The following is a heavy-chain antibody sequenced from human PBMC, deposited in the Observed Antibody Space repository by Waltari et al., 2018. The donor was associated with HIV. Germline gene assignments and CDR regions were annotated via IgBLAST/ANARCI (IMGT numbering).Heavy chain of an antibody. D-gene: IGHD3-16*01. V-gene: IGHV1-24*01. Sequence: VQLVQSGAEVKKPGASVKVSCKVSGYPLSELALHWVRQSPGKGLGWMGGFDPEDGETVYAQKFQGRVTMTEDPSTGSAYMDLTGLRFDDTAVYYCTGGGSAFDVWGQGTMVTVSS. J-gene: IGHJ3*01. CDR2: FDPEDGET. CDR1: GYPLSELA. CDR3: TGGGSAFDV.